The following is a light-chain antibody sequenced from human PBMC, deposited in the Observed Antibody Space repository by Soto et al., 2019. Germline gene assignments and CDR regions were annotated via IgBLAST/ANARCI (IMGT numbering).Light chain of an antibody. CDR1: SSDVGSYNL. V-gene: IGLV2-23*02. Sequence: QSVLTQPASVSGSPGQSITISCPGTSSDVGSYNLVSWYQQHPGKAPKLMIYEVSKRPSGVSNRFSGSKSGNTASLTISGLQAEDEADYCCCSYAGSSTYVFGTGTKVTVL. CDR3: CSYAGSSTYV. J-gene: IGLJ1*01. CDR2: EVS.